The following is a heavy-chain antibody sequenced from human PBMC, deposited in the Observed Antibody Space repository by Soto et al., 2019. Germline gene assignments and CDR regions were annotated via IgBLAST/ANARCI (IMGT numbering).Heavy chain of an antibody. Sequence: QVHLVQSGVEVKTPGASVKVSCQASGYTFFTYDISWVRQAPGQGLEWMGWISTCSGDTKYGQKFQGRVTMTTDTSTTTAYLELRSLRSDDTAVYYCARHHGPTTSENWFDPWGQGTLVTVSS. V-gene: IGHV1-18*01. CDR3: ARHHGPTTSENWFDP. CDR2: ISTCSGDT. J-gene: IGHJ5*02. CDR1: GYTFFTYD. D-gene: IGHD5-12*01.